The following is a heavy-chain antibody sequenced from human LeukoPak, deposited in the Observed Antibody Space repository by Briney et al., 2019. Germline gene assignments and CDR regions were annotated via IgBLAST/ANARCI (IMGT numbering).Heavy chain of an antibody. J-gene: IGHJ4*02. D-gene: IGHD5-18*01. CDR2: INPNSGGT. Sequence: ASVKVSCKASGYTFTGYYMHWVRQAPGQGLEWMGWINPNSGGTNYAQKFQGRVTMTRHTSISTAYMELSRLRSDDTAVYYCARDGYSYGPPDYWGQGTLVTVSS. CDR1: GYTFTGYY. CDR3: ARDGYSYGPPDY. V-gene: IGHV1-2*02.